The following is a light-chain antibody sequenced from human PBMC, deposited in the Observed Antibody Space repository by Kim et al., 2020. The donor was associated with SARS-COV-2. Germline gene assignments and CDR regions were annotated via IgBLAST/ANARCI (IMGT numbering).Light chain of an antibody. Sequence: SPGERATLSCRASQSVSSSYFAWSQQKPGQAPRLLIYGASSRATGIPDRFSGSGSGTDFTLTISRLEPEDFAVYYCQQYGSSPLYTFGQGTKLEI. CDR2: GAS. J-gene: IGKJ2*01. CDR1: QSVSSSY. V-gene: IGKV3-20*01. CDR3: QQYGSSPLYT.